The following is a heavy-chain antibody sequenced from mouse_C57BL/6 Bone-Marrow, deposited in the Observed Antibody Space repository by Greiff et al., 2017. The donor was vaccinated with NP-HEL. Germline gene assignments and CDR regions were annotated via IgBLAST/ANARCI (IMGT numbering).Heavy chain of an antibody. CDR1: GYTFTDYY. J-gene: IGHJ2*01. V-gene: IGHV1-19*01. CDR3: ARLGGKRDYFDY. CDR2: INPYNGGT. Sequence: EVQLQESGPVLVKPGASVKMSCKASGYTFTDYYMNWVKQSHGKSLEWIGVINPYNGGTSYNQKFKGKATLTVDKSSSTAYMELNSLTSEDSAVYYCARLGGKRDYFDYWGQGTTLTVSS. D-gene: IGHD2-1*01.